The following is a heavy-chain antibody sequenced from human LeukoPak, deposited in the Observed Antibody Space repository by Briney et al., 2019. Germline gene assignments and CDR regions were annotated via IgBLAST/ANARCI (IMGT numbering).Heavy chain of an antibody. V-gene: IGHV5-51*01. Sequence: GESLKISCKGSGYRFTSYWIGWVRQMPGKGLEWMGIIYPGDSDTRYSTSFQGQVTISADKSISTAYLQWSSLKASDTAMYYCARRHYYDNTGQGFDVWGQGTMVTVSS. J-gene: IGHJ3*01. D-gene: IGHD3-22*01. CDR3: ARRHYYDNTGQGFDV. CDR1: GYRFTSYW. CDR2: IYPGDSDT.